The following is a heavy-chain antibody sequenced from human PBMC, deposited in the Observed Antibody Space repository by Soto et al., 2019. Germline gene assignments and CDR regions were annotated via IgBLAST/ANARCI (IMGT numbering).Heavy chain of an antibody. CDR2: IIPILDIP. CDR1: GGTFSRYT. J-gene: IGHJ6*02. D-gene: IGHD2-8*02. V-gene: IGHV1-69*02. CDR3: ASHFTGVLGLGTSPPGGDNYGWDV. Sequence: SVKVSCKASGGTFSRYTFTWVRQAPGQGLEWMGRIIPILDIPNYAQNFQGRVTITADKSTSTAYMELSSLRSDDTAVYYCASHFTGVLGLGTSPPGGDNYGWDVWGQGTTVTVSS.